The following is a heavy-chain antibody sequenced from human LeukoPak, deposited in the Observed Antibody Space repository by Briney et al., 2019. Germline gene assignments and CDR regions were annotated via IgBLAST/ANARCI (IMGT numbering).Heavy chain of an antibody. J-gene: IGHJ6*03. D-gene: IGHD3-10*01. Sequence: PGGSLRLSCAASGFTFSDYYMDWVRQAPGKGLEWVGRTRNKANSYTTEYGASVKGRFTISRDDSKNSLYLQMNSLKIEDTAVYYCAREGKRITLVRGVLTPRGYYYMDVWGKGTTVTVSS. CDR1: GFTFSDYY. V-gene: IGHV3-72*01. CDR3: AREGKRITLVRGVLTPRGYYYMDV. CDR2: TRNKANSYTT.